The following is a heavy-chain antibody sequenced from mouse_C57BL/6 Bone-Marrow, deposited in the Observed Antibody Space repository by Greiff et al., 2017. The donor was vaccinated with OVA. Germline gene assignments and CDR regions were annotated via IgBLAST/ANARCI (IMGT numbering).Heavy chain of an antibody. CDR2: INPSTGGT. J-gene: IGHJ1*03. D-gene: IGHD2-2*01. V-gene: IGHV1-42*01. Sequence: VQLKESGPELVKPGASVKISCKASGYSFTGYYMNWVKQSPEKSLEWIGEINPSTGGTTYNQKFKAKATLTVDKSSSTAYMQLKSLTSEDSAVYYCARKGYYWYFDVWGTGTTVTVSS. CDR1: GYSFTGYY. CDR3: ARKGYYWYFDV.